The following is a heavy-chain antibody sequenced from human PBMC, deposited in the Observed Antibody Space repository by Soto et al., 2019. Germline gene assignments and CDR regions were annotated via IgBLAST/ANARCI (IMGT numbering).Heavy chain of an antibody. D-gene: IGHD3-22*01. CDR2: ISGSGGIT. Sequence: GGSLRLSCAASGFTFSSYAMSCVRQAPWKGLEWVSAISGSGGITNYADSAKGRFTISRDNSKNTLYLQMNSPRGDDTAVYYYAKDCSYDSPGYKRSDYLGQGTMVTVSS. CDR3: AKDCSYDSPGYKRSDY. CDR1: GFTFSSYA. V-gene: IGHV3-23*01. J-gene: IGHJ4*02.